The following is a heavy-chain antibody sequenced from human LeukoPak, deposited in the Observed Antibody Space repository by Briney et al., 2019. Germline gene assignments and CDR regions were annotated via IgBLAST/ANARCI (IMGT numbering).Heavy chain of an antibody. CDR2: MSHDGSNK. Sequence: GGSLRLSCAASGFTFSRYAMHWVRQAPGKGLEWVALMSHDGSNKYYVDSVKGRFTISRDNSMNTLYLQMNSLRAEDTAVYYCARSPTTVTTLDYWGQGTLVTVPS. D-gene: IGHD4-17*01. CDR3: ARSPTTVTTLDY. CDR1: GFTFSRYA. J-gene: IGHJ4*02. V-gene: IGHV3-30-3*01.